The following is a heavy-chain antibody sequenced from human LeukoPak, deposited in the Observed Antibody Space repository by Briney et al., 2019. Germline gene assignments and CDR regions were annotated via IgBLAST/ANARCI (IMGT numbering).Heavy chain of an antibody. J-gene: IGHJ3*02. CDR2: INHSGGT. Sequence: PSETLSLTCAVYGGSFSGYDWSWIRQPPGKGLEWIGEINHSGGTNYNPSLKSRVTISADTSKNQFSLKLSSVTAADTAVYYCARDLNSSGYPDAFDIWGQGTMVTVSS. D-gene: IGHD3-22*01. CDR3: ARDLNSSGYPDAFDI. CDR1: GGSFSGYD. V-gene: IGHV4-34*01.